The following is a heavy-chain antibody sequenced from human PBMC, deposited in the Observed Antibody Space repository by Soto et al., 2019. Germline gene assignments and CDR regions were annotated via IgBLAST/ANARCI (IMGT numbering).Heavy chain of an antibody. V-gene: IGHV3-64*01. Sequence: GGSLRLSYAASGCTFSSYAMHRVRQAPGKGLEYVSAISSNGGSTYYANSVKGRFTISRDNSKNTLYLQMGSLRAEDMAVYYCARGVVVVTATYGMDVWGQGTTVTVSS. J-gene: IGHJ6*02. CDR1: GCTFSSYA. CDR3: ARGVVVVTATYGMDV. D-gene: IGHD2-15*01. CDR2: ISSNGGST.